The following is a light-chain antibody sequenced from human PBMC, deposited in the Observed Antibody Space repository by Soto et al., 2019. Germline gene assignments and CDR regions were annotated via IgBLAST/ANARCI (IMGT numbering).Light chain of an antibody. CDR1: QDTSNY. CDR3: QQYNSYPWT. CDR2: DAS. Sequence: DIQMTQSPSSLSASVGDRVTITCQASQDTSNYLNWYQQKPGRAPNLLIYDASSLEGGVPSRFSGSGSGTDFTLTISSLQPDDLATYYCQQYNSYPWTFGQGTKVDIK. V-gene: IGKV1-16*01. J-gene: IGKJ1*01.